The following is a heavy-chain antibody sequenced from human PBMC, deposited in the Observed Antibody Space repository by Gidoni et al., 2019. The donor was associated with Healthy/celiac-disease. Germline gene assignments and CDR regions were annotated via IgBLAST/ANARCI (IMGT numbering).Heavy chain of an antibody. CDR3: ARQDKWERTYYYYGMDV. J-gene: IGHJ6*02. CDR1: GFTFSSYE. CDR2: ISSSGSTI. V-gene: IGHV3-48*03. D-gene: IGHD1-26*01. Sequence: EVQLLESGAGLVQPGGSLRLSSAASGFTFSSYEMNWVRQAPGKGLEWVSYISSSGSTIYYADSVKGRCTISRDNAKNSLYLQMNSLRAEDTAVYYCARQDKWERTYYYYGMDVWGQGTTVTVSS.